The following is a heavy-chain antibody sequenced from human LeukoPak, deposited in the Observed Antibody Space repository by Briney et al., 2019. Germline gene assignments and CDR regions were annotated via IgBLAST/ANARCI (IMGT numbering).Heavy chain of an antibody. CDR3: ARRPTTRDYYYHNLDI. CDR1: GDSMSSRNYY. D-gene: IGHD4-11*01. Sequence: SETLSLTCTVSGDSMSSRNYYWGWIRQPPGKGLEWIGHICYSGSAYYNPSLKSRVSISVDTSKNQFSLKLSSVTAADTAVYYCARRPTTRDYYYHNLDIWGHGTTVTVSS. CDR2: ICYSGSA. V-gene: IGHV4-39*01. J-gene: IGHJ6*02.